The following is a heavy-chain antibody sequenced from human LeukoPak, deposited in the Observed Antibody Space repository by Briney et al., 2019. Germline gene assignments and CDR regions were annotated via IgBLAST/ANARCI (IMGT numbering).Heavy chain of an antibody. V-gene: IGHV4-4*07. Sequence: SETLSLTCTVSGGSISSYYWSWIRQPAGKGLEWIGRIYISGSTNYNPSLKSRVTMSVDTSKNQFSLKLSSVTAADTAVYYCARGSRDYYYYGMDVWGQGTTVTVSS. CDR3: ARGSRDYYYYGMDV. J-gene: IGHJ6*02. CDR2: IYISGST. CDR1: GGSISSYY.